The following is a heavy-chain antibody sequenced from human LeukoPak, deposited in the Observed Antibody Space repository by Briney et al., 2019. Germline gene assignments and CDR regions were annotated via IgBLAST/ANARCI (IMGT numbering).Heavy chain of an antibody. D-gene: IGHD2-15*01. Sequence: SETLSLTCAVYGGSFSGYYWSWIRQPPGKGLEWIGEINHSGSTNYNPSLKSRVTISVDTSKNQFSLKLSSVTAADTAVYYYARSGGSSARVNAFDIWGQGTMVTVSS. CDR2: INHSGST. V-gene: IGHV4-34*01. CDR1: GGSFSGYY. J-gene: IGHJ3*02. CDR3: ARSGGSSARVNAFDI.